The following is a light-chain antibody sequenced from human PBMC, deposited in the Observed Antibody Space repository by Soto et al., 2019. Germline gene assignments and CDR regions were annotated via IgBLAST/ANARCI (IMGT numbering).Light chain of an antibody. V-gene: IGKV3-20*01. J-gene: IGKJ2*01. CDR3: QLYDNSLYT. CDR1: QSVSSSY. CDR2: GAS. Sequence: EIVLTQSPGTLSLSPGERATLSCRASQSVSSSYLAWYQQKPGQAPRLLIYGASTRATGIPDRFSGSGSGTDFTLTISRLEPEDFAVYYCQLYDNSLYTFGQGTNLDIE.